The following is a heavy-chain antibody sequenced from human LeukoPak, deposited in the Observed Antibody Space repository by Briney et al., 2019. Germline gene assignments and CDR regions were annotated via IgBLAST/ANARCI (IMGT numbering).Heavy chain of an antibody. CDR1: GFTFSSYA. V-gene: IGHV3-30-3*01. D-gene: IGHD1-26*01. J-gene: IGHJ3*02. CDR3: AKDMGSSGSYYYAFDI. CDR2: ISYDGSNK. Sequence: GGSLRLSCAASGFTFSSYAMHWVRQAPGKGLEWVAVISYDGSNKYYADSVKGRFTISRDNSKNTLYLQMNSLRAEDTAVYYCAKDMGSSGSYYYAFDIWGQGTMVTVSS.